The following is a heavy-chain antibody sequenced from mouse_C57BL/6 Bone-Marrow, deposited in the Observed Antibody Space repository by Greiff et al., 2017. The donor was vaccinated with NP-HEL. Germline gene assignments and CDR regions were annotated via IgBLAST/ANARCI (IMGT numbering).Heavy chain of an antibody. CDR2: IDPENGDT. J-gene: IGHJ2*01. CDR1: GFNIKDDY. V-gene: IGHV14-4*01. D-gene: IGHD1-1*01. CDR3: TCRGTTVVCPSDY. Sequence: EVQLQQSGAELVRPGASVKLSCTASGFNIKDDYMHWVKQRPEQGLEWIGWIDPENGDTEYASKFQGKATITADTSSNTAYLQLSSLTSEDTAVYYCTCRGTTVVCPSDYWGQGTTLTVSS.